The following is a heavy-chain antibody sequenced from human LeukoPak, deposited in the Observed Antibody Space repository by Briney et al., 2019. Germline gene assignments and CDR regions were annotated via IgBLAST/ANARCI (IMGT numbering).Heavy chain of an antibody. V-gene: IGHV1-2*02. Sequence: GASVTVSCKSSGFTFTDYYIHWGRQAPGQGLEWMGYIGPHSSATSSPQEFQGRVTMTRDTSMSTAYMELTRLTSDDTAVYYCAREGNGLLSKDFDYWGQGTLVTVSS. CDR1: GFTFTDYY. CDR2: IGPHSSAT. J-gene: IGHJ4*02. CDR3: AREGNGLLSKDFDY. D-gene: IGHD2/OR15-2a*01.